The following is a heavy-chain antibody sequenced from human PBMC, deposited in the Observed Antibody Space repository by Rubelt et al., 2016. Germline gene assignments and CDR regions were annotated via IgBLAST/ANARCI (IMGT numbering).Heavy chain of an antibody. V-gene: IGHV4-59*12. Sequence: VQLQESGPGLVKPSETLSLTCTVSGGSISSYYWSWIRQPPGKGLEWIGYIYYSGSANYNPSLKSRVTISVDTSKNEFSLQLTSVTAADTAVYYCVRERATVTTLFDYWGQGTLVTVSS. CDR3: VRERATVTTLFDY. J-gene: IGHJ4*02. CDR2: IYYSGSA. D-gene: IGHD4-17*01. CDR1: GGSISSYY.